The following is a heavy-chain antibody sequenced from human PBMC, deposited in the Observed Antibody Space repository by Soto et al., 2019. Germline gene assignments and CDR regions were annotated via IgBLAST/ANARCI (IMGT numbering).Heavy chain of an antibody. CDR3: AKVMPTHIVVVVAASYFDY. CDR1: GFTFSSYA. CDR2: ISGSGGST. J-gene: IGHJ4*02. D-gene: IGHD2-15*01. Sequence: TGGSLRLSCAASGFTFSSYAMSWVRQAPGKGLEWVSAISGSGGSTYYADSVKGRFTISRDNSKNTLYLQMNSLRAEDTAVYYCAKVMPTHIVVVVAASYFDYWGQGTLVTVSS. V-gene: IGHV3-23*01.